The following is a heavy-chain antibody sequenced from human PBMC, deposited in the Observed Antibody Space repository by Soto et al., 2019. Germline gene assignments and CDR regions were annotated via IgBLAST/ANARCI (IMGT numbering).Heavy chain of an antibody. CDR1: GYSFTSYW. CDR3: AKSLNSNHYDMGV. V-gene: IGHV5-51*01. J-gene: IGHJ6*02. Sequence: PGESLKISCKGSGYSFTSYWIGWVRQMPGKGLEWMGIIYPGDSDTRYSPSFQGHVTISADKSISTAYLQWSSLKASDTAMYYCAKSLNSNHYDMGVCGQRTTGTVSS. CDR2: IYPGDSDT.